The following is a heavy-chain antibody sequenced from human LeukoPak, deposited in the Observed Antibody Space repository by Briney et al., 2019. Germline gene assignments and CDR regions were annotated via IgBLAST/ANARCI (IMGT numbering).Heavy chain of an antibody. CDR3: ARLSWDNGSGTGAFDI. CDR2: IFYSGST. J-gene: IGHJ3*02. CDR1: GASISSGDYY. Sequence: SETLSLTCTVSGASISSGDYYWSWVRQPPGKGLEWIGCIFYSGSTYYNPSLKSRVTLSVDTSKNQFSLEVNTVTAADTALYYCARLSWDNGSGTGAFDIWGQGTMVTVSS. V-gene: IGHV4-30-4*01. D-gene: IGHD1-26*01.